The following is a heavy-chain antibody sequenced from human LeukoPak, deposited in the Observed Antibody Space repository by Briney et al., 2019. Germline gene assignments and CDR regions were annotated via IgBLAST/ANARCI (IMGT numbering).Heavy chain of an antibody. V-gene: IGHV3-30*18. CDR2: ISYDGSNK. D-gene: IGHD1-1*01. Sequence: GGSLRLSCAASGFTFSSYGMHWVRQAPGKGLEWVAVISYDGSNKYYADSVKGRFTTSRDNSKNTLYLQMNSLRAEDTAVYYCAKDNEGWGQGTLVTVSS. CDR1: GFTFSSYG. CDR3: AKDNEG. J-gene: IGHJ4*02.